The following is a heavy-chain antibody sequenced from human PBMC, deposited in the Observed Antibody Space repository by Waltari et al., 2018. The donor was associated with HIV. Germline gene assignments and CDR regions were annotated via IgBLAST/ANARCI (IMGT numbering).Heavy chain of an antibody. CDR1: GLTVSSTH. CDR2: IYSGGRT. J-gene: IGHJ6*02. CDR3: ARDPTALLYGMDV. V-gene: IGHV3-53*01. D-gene: IGHD5-18*01. Sequence: EVQLVESGGGLIQPGGSLRLPCTASGLTVSSTHISWVRPAPGKGLEWVSVIYSGGRTYYADSVKGRFTISRDNSKNTLYLQMNSLRAEDTAVYYCARDPTALLYGMDVWGQGTTVTVSS.